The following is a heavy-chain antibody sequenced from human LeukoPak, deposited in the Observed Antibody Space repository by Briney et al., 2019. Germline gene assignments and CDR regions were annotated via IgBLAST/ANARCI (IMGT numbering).Heavy chain of an antibody. CDR1: GFTFSSYA. CDR2: ISYDGSNK. D-gene: IGHD2-2*01. CDR3: AREGGDIVVVPAAPNWFDP. J-gene: IGHJ5*02. Sequence: GGSLRLSCAASGFTFSSYAMHWVRQAPGKGLEWVAVISYDGSNKYYADSVKGRSTISRDNSKNTLYLQMNSLRAEDTAVYYCAREGGDIVVVPAAPNWFDPWGQGTLVTVSS. V-gene: IGHV3-30-3*01.